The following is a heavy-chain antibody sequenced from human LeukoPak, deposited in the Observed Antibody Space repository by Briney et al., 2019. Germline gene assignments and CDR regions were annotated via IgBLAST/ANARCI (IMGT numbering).Heavy chain of an antibody. CDR3: ETAPRYCSSTSCYDPQFDY. V-gene: IGHV1-24*01. Sequence: VASVKVSCKVSGYTLTELSMHWVRQAPGKGLEWMGGFDPEDGETIYAQKFQGRVTMTEDTSTDTAYMELSSLRSEDTAVYYCETAPRYCSSTSCYDPQFDYWGQGPLVTVPS. J-gene: IGHJ4*02. D-gene: IGHD2-2*01. CDR1: GYTLTELS. CDR2: FDPEDGET.